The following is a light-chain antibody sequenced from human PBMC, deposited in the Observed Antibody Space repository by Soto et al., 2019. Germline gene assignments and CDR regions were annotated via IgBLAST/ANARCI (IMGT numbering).Light chain of an antibody. V-gene: IGKV3-15*01. CDR2: SAS. Sequence: EIVMTQSPATLSPSPGERATLSCRASQSVSSKLAWYQQKPGQSPRLLIYSASTRATGIPARFSGSGSGTEFTLTISSLQSEDFTIYYCQQYNNWPPVFGQGTRLEIK. CDR3: QQYNNWPPV. J-gene: IGKJ5*01. CDR1: QSVSSK.